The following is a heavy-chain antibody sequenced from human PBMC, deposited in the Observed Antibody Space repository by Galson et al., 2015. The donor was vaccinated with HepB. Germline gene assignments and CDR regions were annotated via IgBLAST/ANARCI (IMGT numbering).Heavy chain of an antibody. J-gene: IGHJ6*02. V-gene: IGHV3-66*02. CDR3: ASMVAGDYWGQGTLVTVSSGSASAPTLFPDYYAIDV. CDR1: GFTVSSNY. D-gene: IGHD4-17*01. CDR2: IYSGGST. Sequence: SLRLSCAASGFTVSSNYMSWVRQAPGKGLEWVSAIYSGGSTYYADSVKGRFTISRDNSKNTLYLQMNSLRAEDTAVYYCASMVAGDYWGQGTLVTVSSGSASAPTLFPDYYAIDVWGQGTPVTVSS.